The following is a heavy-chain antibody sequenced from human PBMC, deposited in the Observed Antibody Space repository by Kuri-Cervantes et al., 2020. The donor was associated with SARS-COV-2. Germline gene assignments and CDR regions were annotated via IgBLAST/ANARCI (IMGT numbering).Heavy chain of an antibody. J-gene: IGHJ3*02. CDR3: AKGGCSSTSCYDGAFDI. D-gene: IGHD2-2*01. Sequence: ASVKVSCKASGYTFTSYYMHWVRQAPGQGLEWMGIINPSGGSTSYAQKFQGRVTMTRDTSTSTVYMELNSLRAEDTAVYYCAKGGCSSTSCYDGAFDIWGQGTMVTVSS. CDR1: GYTFTSYY. V-gene: IGHV1-46*01. CDR2: INPSGGST.